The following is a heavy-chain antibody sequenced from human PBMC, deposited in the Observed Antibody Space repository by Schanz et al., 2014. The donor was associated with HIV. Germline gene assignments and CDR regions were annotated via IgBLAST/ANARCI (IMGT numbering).Heavy chain of an antibody. V-gene: IGHV3-30-3*01. Sequence: QVQLVESGGGLVKPGGSLRLSCAASGFTFSDYYMSWIRQAPGKGLEWVAVISFHGSDKVYADSVKGRFSISRDNSKNTLYLQMNSLRAEDTAVYYCYGDESGYWGQGTLVTVSS. CDR1: GFTFSDYY. D-gene: IGHD4-17*01. CDR3: YGDESGY. CDR2: ISFHGSDK. J-gene: IGHJ4*02.